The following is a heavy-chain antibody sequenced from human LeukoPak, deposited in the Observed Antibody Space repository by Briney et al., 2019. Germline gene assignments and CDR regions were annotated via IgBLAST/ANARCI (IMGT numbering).Heavy chain of an antibody. Sequence: SSETLSLTCAVYGGSFSGYYWSWIRQPPGKGLEWIGEINHSGSTNYNPSLKSRVTISVDTSKNQFSLKLSSVTAADTAVYYCARSGRTYSYGLGPTNWFDPWGQGTLVTVSS. CDR1: GGSFSGYY. CDR2: INHSGST. V-gene: IGHV4-34*01. D-gene: IGHD5-18*01. CDR3: ARSGRTYSYGLGPTNWFDP. J-gene: IGHJ5*02.